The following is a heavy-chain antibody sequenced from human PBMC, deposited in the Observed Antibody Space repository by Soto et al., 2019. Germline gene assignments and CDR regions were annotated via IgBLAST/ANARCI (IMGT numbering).Heavy chain of an antibody. Sequence: ASVKVSCKASGYTFTGYSFHWVRQAPGQGLEWLGWINPNSGGTNYAQKFQGRVTMTRDTSISTAYMELSSLRFDDTAVFYCASQDDALDIWGQGTMVTVSS. J-gene: IGHJ3*02. CDR3: ASQDDALDI. CDR1: GYTFTGYS. CDR2: INPNSGGT. V-gene: IGHV1-2*02.